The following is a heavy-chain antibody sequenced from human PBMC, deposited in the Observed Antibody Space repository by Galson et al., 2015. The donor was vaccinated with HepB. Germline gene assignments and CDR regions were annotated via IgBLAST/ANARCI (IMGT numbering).Heavy chain of an antibody. Sequence: SLRLSCAASGFTFSSYSMNWVRQAPGKGLEWVSSISSSSSYIYYADSVKGRFTISRDNSKNTLFLQMNSLRAEDTAVYYCAKGIYITSSAAFDMWGQGTTVTVSS. D-gene: IGHD3-10*01. CDR1: GFTFSSYS. V-gene: IGHV3-21*04. CDR3: AKGIYITSSAAFDM. J-gene: IGHJ3*02. CDR2: ISSSSSYI.